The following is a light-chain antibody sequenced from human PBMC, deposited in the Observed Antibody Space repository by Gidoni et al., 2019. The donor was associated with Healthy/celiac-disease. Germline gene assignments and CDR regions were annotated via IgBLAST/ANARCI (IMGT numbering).Light chain of an antibody. J-gene: IGKJ3*01. CDR2: VGC. CDR3: MQAIKTPT. CDR1: QSLLHSNGYYY. Sequence: VLTQSPLSLPVTPGEPESISSRSSQSLLHSNGYYYVDWYLQKPGQSPQLLIDVGCNRACGVADRCSGSGAGTDVTLKISRVEDEDVGVYYCMQAIKTPTFGRGTKVEIK. V-gene: IGKV2-28*01.